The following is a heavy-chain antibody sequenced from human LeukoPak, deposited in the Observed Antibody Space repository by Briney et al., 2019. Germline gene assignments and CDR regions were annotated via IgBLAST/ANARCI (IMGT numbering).Heavy chain of an antibody. J-gene: IGHJ4*02. Sequence: PGGSLRLSCAASGFTVSSNYMSWVRQAPGKRLEWVSVIYSGGSTYYADSVKGRFTISRHNSKNTLYLQMNSLRAEDTAVYYCARESDIAVAGTLPGYWGQGTLVTVSS. CDR3: ARESDIAVAGTLPGY. V-gene: IGHV3-53*04. CDR2: IYSGGST. CDR1: GFTVSSNY. D-gene: IGHD6-19*01.